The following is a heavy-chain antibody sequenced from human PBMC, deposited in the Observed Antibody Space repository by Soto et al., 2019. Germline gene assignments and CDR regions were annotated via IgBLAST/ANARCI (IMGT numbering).Heavy chain of an antibody. D-gene: IGHD3-16*01. CDR1: GYSISSGYY. Sequence: PSETLSLTCAVSGYSISSGYYWGWIRQPPGKGLEWIGSIYHSGGTYYNPSLKSRVTISVDTSKNQFSLKLSSVTAADTAVYYCARELGSFGFDYWGQGTLVTVSS. CDR2: IYHSGGT. V-gene: IGHV4-38-2*02. CDR3: ARELGSFGFDY. J-gene: IGHJ4*02.